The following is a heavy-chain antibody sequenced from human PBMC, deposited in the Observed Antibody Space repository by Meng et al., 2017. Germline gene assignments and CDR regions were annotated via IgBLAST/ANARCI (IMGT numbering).Heavy chain of an antibody. Sequence: QGQLVQSGDEVKKPGASVKVSCKASGYTFTSYSMHWVRQAPGQRLEWMGWINAGNANTKYSQKFQDRVTITMDTSASTAYMELSSLRSEDTAMYYCAREPGSSGWNYFDSWGQGTLVTVSS. D-gene: IGHD6-19*01. J-gene: IGHJ4*02. CDR2: INAGNANT. CDR3: AREPGSSGWNYFDS. CDR1: GYTFTSYS. V-gene: IGHV1-3*01.